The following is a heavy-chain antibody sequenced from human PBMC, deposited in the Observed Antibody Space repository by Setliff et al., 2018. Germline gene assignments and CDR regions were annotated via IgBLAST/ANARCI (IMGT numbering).Heavy chain of an antibody. CDR3: ARDNTIVGATDY. CDR2: LHISGST. Sequence: SETLSLTCAVSGGSISSGSYYWSWIRPPAGKGLEWVGRLHISGSTNYNPSLKSRVTMSIDTSKNQLSLKVTSVTAADTAVYFCARDNTIVGATDYWGQGTLVTVSS. V-gene: IGHV4-61*02. J-gene: IGHJ4*02. CDR1: GGSISSGSYY. D-gene: IGHD1-26*01.